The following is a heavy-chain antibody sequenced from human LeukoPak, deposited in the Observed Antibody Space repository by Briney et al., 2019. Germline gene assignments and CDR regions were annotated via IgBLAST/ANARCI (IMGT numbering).Heavy chain of an antibody. CDR2: INPSGGST. CDR1: GGTFSSYA. J-gene: IGHJ4*02. Sequence: GASVKVSCKASGGTFSSYAISWVRQAPGQGLEWMGIINPSGGSTTYAQKFQGRVAMTRDTSTSTVYMELSGLRSEDTAVYYCSRSLRFADFTPPDYWGQGTLVTVSS. V-gene: IGHV1-46*01. CDR3: SRSLRFADFTPPDY. D-gene: IGHD3-10*01.